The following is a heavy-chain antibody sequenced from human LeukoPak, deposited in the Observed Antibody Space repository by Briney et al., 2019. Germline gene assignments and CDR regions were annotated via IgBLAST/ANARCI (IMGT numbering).Heavy chain of an antibody. CDR1: GFTFSSYS. CDR3: ARAKQDYYDSSGSCC. J-gene: IGHJ4*02. D-gene: IGHD3-22*01. V-gene: IGHV3-21*01. Sequence: PGGSLRLSCAASGFTFSSYSMNWVRQAPGKGLEWVSSISSSSSYIYYADSVKGRFTISRDNAKNSLYLQMNSLRAEDTAVYYCARAKQDYYDSSGSCCWGQGTLVTVSS. CDR2: ISSSSSYI.